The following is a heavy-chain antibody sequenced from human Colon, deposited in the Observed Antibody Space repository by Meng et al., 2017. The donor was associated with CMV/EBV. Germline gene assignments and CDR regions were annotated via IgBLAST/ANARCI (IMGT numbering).Heavy chain of an antibody. D-gene: IGHD3-10*01. CDR3: AREKETSGSRGLDH. CDR2: INPNTGGT. V-gene: IGHV1-2*06. CDR1: ASPFTPSY. J-gene: IGHJ4*02. Sequence: SASPFTPSYMPLLRQAPAHGLDWMGRINPNTGGTSYAHKFHDRVTVTRDTSISTAYMELTRLTSDDTAVYYCAREKETSGSRGLDHCGQGTLVTVSS.